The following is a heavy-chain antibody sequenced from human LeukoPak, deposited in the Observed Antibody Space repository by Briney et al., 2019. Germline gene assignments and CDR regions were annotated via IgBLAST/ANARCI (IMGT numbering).Heavy chain of an antibody. V-gene: IGHV4-59*01. J-gene: IGHJ4*02. CDR1: GLSLNNYA. Sequence: GSLRLSCTASGLSLNNYAMSWVRQVPGKGLEWIGFISYSGNTNYNPSLKSRVTISLDTSKNQFSLKLISVTAADTAVYYCARGVGSGYTDYWGQGALVTVSS. CDR2: ISYSGNT. CDR3: ARGVGSGYTDY. D-gene: IGHD3-22*01.